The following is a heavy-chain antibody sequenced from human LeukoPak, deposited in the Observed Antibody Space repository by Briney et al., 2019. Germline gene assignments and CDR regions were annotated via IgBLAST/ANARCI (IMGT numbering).Heavy chain of an antibody. V-gene: IGHV3-48*03. J-gene: IGHJ4*02. CDR1: GLTFSSYE. Sequence: GGSLRLSCAASGLTFSSYEMNWVRQAPGKGLEWVSYISSSGSTIYYADSVKGRFTISRDNAKNSLYLQMNSLRAEDTAVYYCARGESDLDYWGQGTLVTVSS. D-gene: IGHD1-26*01. CDR2: ISSSGSTI. CDR3: ARGESDLDY.